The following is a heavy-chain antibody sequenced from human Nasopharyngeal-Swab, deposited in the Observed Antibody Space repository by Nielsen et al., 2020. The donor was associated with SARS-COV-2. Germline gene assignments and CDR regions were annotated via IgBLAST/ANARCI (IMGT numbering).Heavy chain of an antibody. CDR3: ARRPTGYGDYYFDS. V-gene: IGHV4-59*08. D-gene: IGHD4-17*01. J-gene: IGHJ4*02. Sequence: RQAPGKGLEWIGYVYYYSGTTNSNPSLKSRATISMDTSKKQFSLQMSSVTTADTAVYYCARRPTGYGDYYFDSWGQGTLVTVSS. CDR2: VYYYSGTT.